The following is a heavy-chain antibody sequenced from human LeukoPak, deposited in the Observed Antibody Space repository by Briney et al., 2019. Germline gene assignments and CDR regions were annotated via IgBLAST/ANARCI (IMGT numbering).Heavy chain of an antibody. V-gene: IGHV1-69*05. CDR3: ARDHESSDAFDI. J-gene: IGHJ3*02. Sequence: SVKVSCKASGGAFSSYAISWVRQAPGQGLEWMGGIIPIFGTANYAQKFQGRVTMTRDTSISTAYMELSRLRSDDTAVYYCARDHESSDAFDIWGQGTMVTVSS. D-gene: IGHD2-2*01. CDR2: IIPIFGTA. CDR1: GGAFSSYA.